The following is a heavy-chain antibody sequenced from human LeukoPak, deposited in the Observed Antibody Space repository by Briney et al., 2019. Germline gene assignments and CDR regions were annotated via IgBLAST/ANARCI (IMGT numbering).Heavy chain of an antibody. D-gene: IGHD2-2*01. Sequence: GGSLRLSCAASGFTFSSYWMSWVRQARGKGLEGVANIKQDGSEKYYVDSVRGRFTISRDNAKNSLYLQMNSLRAEDTAVYYCARDCSSTSCYRGGFDPWGQGTLVTVSS. V-gene: IGHV3-7*01. CDR3: ARDCSSTSCYRGGFDP. CDR2: IKQDGSEK. CDR1: GFTFSSYW. J-gene: IGHJ5*02.